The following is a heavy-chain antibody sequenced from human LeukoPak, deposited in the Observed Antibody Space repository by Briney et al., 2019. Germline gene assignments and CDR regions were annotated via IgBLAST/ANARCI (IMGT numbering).Heavy chain of an antibody. CDR1: GYTFTGYG. CDR2: ISAYNGNT. V-gene: IGHV1-18*01. CDR3: ARDLRRYCSGGSCLTEGYFDY. Sequence: ASVKVSCKASGYTFTGYGISWVRQAPGQGLEWMGWISAYNGNTNYAQKLQGRVTMTTDTSTSTAYMELRSLRSDDTAVYYCARDLRRYCSGGSCLTEGYFDYWGQGALVTVSS. D-gene: IGHD2-15*01. J-gene: IGHJ4*02.